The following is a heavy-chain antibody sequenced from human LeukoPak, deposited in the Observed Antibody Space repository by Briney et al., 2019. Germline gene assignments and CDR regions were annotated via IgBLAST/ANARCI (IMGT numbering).Heavy chain of an antibody. D-gene: IGHD3-10*01. CDR3: ARDRGWVRAFDI. J-gene: IGHJ3*02. CDR2: IYYSGST. V-gene: IGHV4-59*02. CDR1: SGAVNSYY. Sequence: SETLSLTCTVSSGAVNSYYWSWIRQPPGKGLEWIGYIYYSGSTYYNPSLKSRVTISVDTSKNQFSLKLSSVTAADTAVYYCARDRGWVRAFDIWGQGTMVTVSS.